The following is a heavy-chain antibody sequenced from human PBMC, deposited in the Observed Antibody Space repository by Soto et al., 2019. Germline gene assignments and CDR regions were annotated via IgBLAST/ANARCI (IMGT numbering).Heavy chain of an antibody. Sequence: GGSLRLSCAASGFTFSSYEMNWVRQAPGKGLEWVSYISSSGSTIYYADSVKGRFTISRDNAKNSLYLQMNSLRAEDTAVYYCARDSPPIYGMDVWGQGTTVTVSS. J-gene: IGHJ6*02. V-gene: IGHV3-48*03. CDR2: ISSSGSTI. CDR1: GFTFSSYE. CDR3: ARDSPPIYGMDV.